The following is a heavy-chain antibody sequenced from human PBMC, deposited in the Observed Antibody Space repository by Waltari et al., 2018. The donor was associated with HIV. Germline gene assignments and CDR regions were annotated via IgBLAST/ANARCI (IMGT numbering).Heavy chain of an antibody. Sequence: QLQLQESGPGLVKPSETLSLTCTVSGGSIGSNDYYWTWIRQPPGKGLEWIGSIYYSGSTYYNPSLKSRVTISVDTSKNQFSLKLSSVTAADTAAYYCARRVGFNTWFYFDYWGQGTLVTVSS. CDR3: ARRVGFNTWFYFDY. CDR1: GGSIGSNDYY. J-gene: IGHJ4*02. V-gene: IGHV4-39*01. CDR2: IYYSGST. D-gene: IGHD1-26*01.